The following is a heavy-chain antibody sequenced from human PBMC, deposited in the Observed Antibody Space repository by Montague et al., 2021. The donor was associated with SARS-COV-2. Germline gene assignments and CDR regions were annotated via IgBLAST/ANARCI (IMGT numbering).Heavy chain of an antibody. CDR3: AREGLTGNLAHFDY. D-gene: IGHD1-14*01. V-gene: IGHV3-30-3*01. J-gene: IGHJ4*02. CDR2: ISYDGSNK. CDR1: GFPFSFYA. Sequence: SLSLSLSASGFPFSFYAMHWVRQAPGKGLEWVAVISYDGSNKYYADSVRGRFTISRDNSKTTLYLQMNSLRAEDTAVYYCAREGLTGNLAHFDYWGQGTLVTVSA.